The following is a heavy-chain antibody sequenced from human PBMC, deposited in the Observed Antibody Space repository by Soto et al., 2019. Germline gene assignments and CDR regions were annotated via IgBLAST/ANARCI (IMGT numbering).Heavy chain of an antibody. J-gene: IGHJ6*03. CDR1: GFTFSSYA. Sequence: GGSLRLSCGASGFTFSSYAMSWVRQAPGKGLEWVSAISGSGGSTYYADSVKGRFTISRDNSKNTLYLQMNSLRAEDTAVYYCAKDDGAISIYYYYMDVWGKGTTVTVSS. CDR2: ISGSGGST. D-gene: IGHD3-3*01. V-gene: IGHV3-23*01. CDR3: AKDDGAISIYYYYMDV.